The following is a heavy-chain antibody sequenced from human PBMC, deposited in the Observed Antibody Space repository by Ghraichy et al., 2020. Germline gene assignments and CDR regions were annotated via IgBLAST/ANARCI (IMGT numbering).Heavy chain of an antibody. J-gene: IGHJ3*02. CDR3: ARDPGYCSGGRCFPDAFDI. Sequence: LSLTCEASGLTFSSYRMNWVRQAPGKGLEWVSFIDSSSSYIYYADSVKGRFTVSRDNTKNSLYLQMNSLRAEETAMYYCARDPGYCSGGRCFPDAFDIWGQVTMVTVSS. D-gene: IGHD2-15*01. CDR1: GLTFSSYR. CDR2: IDSSSSYI. V-gene: IGHV3-21*01.